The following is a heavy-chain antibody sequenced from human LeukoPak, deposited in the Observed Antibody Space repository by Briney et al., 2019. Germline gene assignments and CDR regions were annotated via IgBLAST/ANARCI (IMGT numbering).Heavy chain of an antibody. V-gene: IGHV4-59*08. D-gene: IGHD1-14*01. CDR1: GGSVSSDS. CDR3: ARHGKMNRVQGAFWYFDL. Sequence: SETLSLTCTVSGGSVSSDSWNWIRKSPGKGLEWIGYIYNTGSSNHNPSLKNRVTISFDKSKSHLSLNLTSVTAADTAIYHCARHGKMNRVQGAFWYFDLWGRGTLVTV. CDR2: IYNTGSS. J-gene: IGHJ2*01.